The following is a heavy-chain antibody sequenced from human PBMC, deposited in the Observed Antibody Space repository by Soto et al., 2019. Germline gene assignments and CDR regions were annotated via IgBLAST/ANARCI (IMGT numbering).Heavy chain of an antibody. J-gene: IGHJ4*02. D-gene: IGHD1-26*01. V-gene: IGHV3-72*01. Sequence: EGQLVQSGGGLVQPGGSLRLSCTAYGFAFDDYYMDWVRQVPGKGLEWIGRTRDKPNNYAAEYVASVKGRFTISRDASKDSMYLQMNTVKTEDTAVYYCARDTGGSYDYWGQGALVIVSS. CDR2: TRDKPNNYAA. CDR1: GFAFDDYY. CDR3: ARDTGGSYDY.